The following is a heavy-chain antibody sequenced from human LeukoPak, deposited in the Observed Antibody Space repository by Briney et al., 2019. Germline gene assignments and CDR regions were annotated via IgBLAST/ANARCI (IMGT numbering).Heavy chain of an antibody. CDR2: ISAYNGNT. D-gene: IGHD6-19*01. CDR1: GYSFTSNV. J-gene: IGHJ3*02. CDR3: ARFGLGKHIEVAGIPLDI. V-gene: IGHV1-18*01. Sequence: ASVKVSCKASGYSFTSNVISWVRQAPGQGLEWMGWISAYNGNTNYAQKLQGRVTMTTDTSTSTAYMELRSLRSDDTAVYYCARFGLGKHIEVAGIPLDIWGQGKMVTVSS.